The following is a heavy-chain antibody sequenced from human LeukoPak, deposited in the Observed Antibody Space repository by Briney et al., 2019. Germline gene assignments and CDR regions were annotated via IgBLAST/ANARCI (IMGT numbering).Heavy chain of an antibody. J-gene: IGHJ4*02. CDR3: ASNIVGDSSIY. D-gene: IGHD1-26*01. CDR2: ISGSGGST. V-gene: IGHV3-23*01. CDR1: GFTFSSYA. Sequence: GGSLRLSCAASGFTFSSYAINWVRQAPGNGLEWVSAISGSGGSTYYADSVKGRFTISRDNSKNTLYLQMNSLRAEDTAVYYCASNIVGDSSIYWGQGTLVTVSS.